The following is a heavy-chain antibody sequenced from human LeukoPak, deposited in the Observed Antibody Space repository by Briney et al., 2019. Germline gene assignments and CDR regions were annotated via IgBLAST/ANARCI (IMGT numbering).Heavy chain of an antibody. CDR2: IYYSGST. D-gene: IGHD3-10*01. CDR1: GGSISSHY. V-gene: IGHV4-59*11. Sequence: SETLSLTCTVSGGSISSHYWSWIRQPPGKTLEWIGYIYYSGSTNYNPSLRSRVTISVDSSKNQFSLKLSSVTAADTAGYYCARGSGQWGFDSWGQGTLVTVSS. CDR3: ARGSGQWGFDS. J-gene: IGHJ4*02.